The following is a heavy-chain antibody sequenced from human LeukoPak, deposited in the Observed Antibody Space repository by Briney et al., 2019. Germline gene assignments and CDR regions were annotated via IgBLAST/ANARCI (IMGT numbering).Heavy chain of an antibody. CDR2: INANSGGT. J-gene: IGHJ4*02. CDR3: ARDRLAVAGRGG. V-gene: IGHV1-2*06. CDR1: GYPFTDYD. Sequence: ASVKVSCKASGYPFTDYDIHWVRQAPGRVLEWMGRINANSGGTKYAQRFQGRVIMNRDTSISTVYMELTSLTSDDTAVYYCARDRLAVAGRGGWGQGTLVTVSS. D-gene: IGHD6-13*01.